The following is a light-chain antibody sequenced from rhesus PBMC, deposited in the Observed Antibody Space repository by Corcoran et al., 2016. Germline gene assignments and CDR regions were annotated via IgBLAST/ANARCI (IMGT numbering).Light chain of an antibody. CDR3: QQYNSLPFT. V-gene: IGKV1-25*02. J-gene: IGKJ3*01. CDR1: QAINSH. CDR2: YGT. Sequence: DIQVTPSPSSVSASVGDRVTITCWAGQAINSHLAWYQQKPRKAPKVLFYYGTNLQAGVPSWFSGSGTGTEFTLTISSLQPEDFATYYGQQYNSLPFTFGPGTKLELK.